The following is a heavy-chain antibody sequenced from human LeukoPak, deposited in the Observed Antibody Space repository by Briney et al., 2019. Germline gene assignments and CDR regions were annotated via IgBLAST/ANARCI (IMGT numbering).Heavy chain of an antibody. CDR3: AKDRDTAMVPGWFDP. CDR1: GFTFSSYG. Sequence: GGSLRLSCAASGFTFSSYGMRWVRQAPGKGLGWVAVISYDGSNKYYADSVKGRFTISRDNSKNTLYLQMNSLRAEDTAVYYCAKDRDTAMVPGWFDPWGQGTLVTVSS. D-gene: IGHD5-18*01. CDR2: ISYDGSNK. J-gene: IGHJ5*02. V-gene: IGHV3-30*18.